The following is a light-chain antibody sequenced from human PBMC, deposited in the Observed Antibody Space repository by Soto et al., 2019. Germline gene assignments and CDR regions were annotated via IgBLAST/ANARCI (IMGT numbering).Light chain of an antibody. J-gene: IGLJ2*01. CDR3: SAWDGSLSGRV. CDR2: SDT. CDR1: SSNIGSNY. V-gene: IGLV1-47*02. Sequence: QSVLTQSPSASGTPGQRVTISGSGSSSNIGSNYVYWYRQLPGTAPKLLIYSDTQRPSGVPDRFSGSKSGTSASLAISGLRSEDEADYYCSAWDGSLSGRVFGGGTKLTVL.